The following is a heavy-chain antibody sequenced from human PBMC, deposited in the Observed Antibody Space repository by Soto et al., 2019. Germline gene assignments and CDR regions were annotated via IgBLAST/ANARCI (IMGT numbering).Heavy chain of an antibody. D-gene: IGHD3-22*01. CDR2: MNPNSGNT. Sequence: ASVKVSCKASGYTFTSYDINWVRQATGQGLEWMGWMNPNSGNTGYAQKFQGRVTMTRNTSISTAYMELSSLRSEDTAVHYCARVPPYYYDSSGRPGMDVWGQGTTVTVSS. J-gene: IGHJ6*02. V-gene: IGHV1-8*01. CDR3: ARVPPYYYDSSGRPGMDV. CDR1: GYTFTSYD.